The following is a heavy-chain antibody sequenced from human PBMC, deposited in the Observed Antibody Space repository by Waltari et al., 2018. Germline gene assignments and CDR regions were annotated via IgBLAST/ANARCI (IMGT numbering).Heavy chain of an antibody. Sequence: EVQLVESGGGLVKPGGSLRLSCAASGFTLRTYSMIWVRQAPGKGVEWVSSISSRSYIYYVDSVKGRFTISRDNAKNSLYLQMNSRRAEDTAVYYCGRDVYGDYVGGGGGAFDIWGQGTMVTVSS. CDR3: GRDVYGDYVGGGGGAFDI. D-gene: IGHD4-17*01. V-gene: IGHV3-21*01. CDR2: ISSRSYI. CDR1: GFTLRTYS. J-gene: IGHJ3*02.